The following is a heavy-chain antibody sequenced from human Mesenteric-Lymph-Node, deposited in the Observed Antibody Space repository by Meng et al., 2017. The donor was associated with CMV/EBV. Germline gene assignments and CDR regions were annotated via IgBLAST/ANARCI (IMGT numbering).Heavy chain of an antibody. CDR2: ISTSGDNT. CDR1: IFSDYY. CDR3: ARQSLLWVGELSLRPFDY. V-gene: IGHV3-11*06. J-gene: IGHJ4*02. D-gene: IGHD3-10*01. Sequence: IFSDYYMSWLRQAPGKGLELVSYISTSGDNTKYADSLKGRFTISRDNAKNSLYLQMNSLRAEDTAVYYCARQSLLWVGELSLRPFDYWGQGALVTVSS.